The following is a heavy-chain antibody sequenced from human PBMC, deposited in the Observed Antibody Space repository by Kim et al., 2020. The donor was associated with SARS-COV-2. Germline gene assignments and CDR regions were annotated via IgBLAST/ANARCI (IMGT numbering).Heavy chain of an antibody. J-gene: IGHJ4*02. Sequence: GGSLRLSCAASGFTFSSYDMHWVRQATGNGLEWVSAIGTAGDTYYPGSVKGRFTISRENAKNSLYLQMNSLRAGDTAVYYCARGSRFYDYVWGSYRLFDYWGQGTLVTVSS. D-gene: IGHD3-16*02. CDR3: ARGSRFYDYVWGSYRLFDY. CDR1: GFTFSSYD. V-gene: IGHV3-13*04. CDR2: IGTAGDT.